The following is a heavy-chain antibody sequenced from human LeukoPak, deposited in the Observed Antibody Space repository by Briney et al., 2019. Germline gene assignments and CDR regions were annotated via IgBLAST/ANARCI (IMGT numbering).Heavy chain of an antibody. V-gene: IGHV3-9*03. Sequence: GGPLRLSCAASGFTFDDYAMHWVRQAPGKGLEWVSGISWNSGSIAYADSVKGRFTISRDNAKNSLYLQMNSLRAEDMALYYCAKGYCSSTSCSGDYWGQGTLVSVSS. CDR3: AKGYCSSTSCSGDY. CDR1: GFTFDDYA. CDR2: ISWNSGSI. D-gene: IGHD2-2*01. J-gene: IGHJ4*02.